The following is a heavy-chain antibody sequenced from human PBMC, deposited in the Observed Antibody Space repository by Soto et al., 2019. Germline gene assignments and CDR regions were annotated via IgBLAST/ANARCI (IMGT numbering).Heavy chain of an antibody. Sequence: SETLSLTCTVSGGSISSYYWSWIRQPPGKGLEWIGYIYYSGSTNYNPSLKSRVTISVDTSKNEFSLKLSSVTAADTDVYYCERMGVYGAINHYYGMDVWGQGTTVTVSS. J-gene: IGHJ6*02. V-gene: IGHV4-59*01. CDR2: IYYSGST. D-gene: IGHD4-17*01. CDR3: ERMGVYGAINHYYGMDV. CDR1: GGSISSYY.